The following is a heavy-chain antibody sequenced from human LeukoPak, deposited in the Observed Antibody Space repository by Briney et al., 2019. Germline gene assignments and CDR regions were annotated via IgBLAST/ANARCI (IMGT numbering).Heavy chain of an antibody. V-gene: IGHV1-2*02. J-gene: IGHJ4*02. CDR3: ARLPIAVAGLVYFDY. D-gene: IGHD6-19*01. CDR2: INPNSGRT. Sequence: GASVKVSCQASLYTFTGYYMHWVRQAPGQGLEGMGWINPNSGRTNYAPKFQGRVTMTRDTSISTAYMELSRLRSDDTAVYYCARLPIAVAGLVYFDYWGQGTLVTVSS. CDR1: LYTFTGYY.